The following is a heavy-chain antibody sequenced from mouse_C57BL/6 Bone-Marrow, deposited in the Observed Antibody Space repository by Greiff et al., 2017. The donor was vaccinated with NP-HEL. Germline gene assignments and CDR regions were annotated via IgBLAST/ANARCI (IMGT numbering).Heavy chain of an antibody. D-gene: IGHD1-1*01. Sequence: VQLQQSGPELVKPGASVKISCKASGYSFTGYYMNWVKQSPEKSLEWIGEINPSTGGTTYNQKFKAKATLTVDKSSSTAYMQLKSLTSEDSAVYYCARKDITTVVAPRAMDYWGQGTSVTVSS. V-gene: IGHV1-42*01. CDR1: GYSFTGYY. CDR3: ARKDITTVVAPRAMDY. J-gene: IGHJ4*01. CDR2: INPSTGGT.